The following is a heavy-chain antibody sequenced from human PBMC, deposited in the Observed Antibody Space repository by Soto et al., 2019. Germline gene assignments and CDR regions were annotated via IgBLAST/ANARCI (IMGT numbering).Heavy chain of an antibody. CDR1: GVTCSSYA. CDR2: LIPIFGTA. CDR3: ASWPARFESSADFDY. V-gene: IGHV1-69*06. J-gene: IGHJ4*02. D-gene: IGHD6-13*01. Sequence: LVKGCLKASGVTCSSYAISWVRPAPLQVPECKVCLIPIFGTANYAQKFQGRVTITADKSTSTAYMELSSLRSEDTAVYYCASWPARFESSADFDYWGQGTLVTVSS.